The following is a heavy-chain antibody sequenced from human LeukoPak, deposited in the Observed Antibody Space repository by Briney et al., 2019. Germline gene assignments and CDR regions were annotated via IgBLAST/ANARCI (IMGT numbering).Heavy chain of an antibody. Sequence: SGGSLRLSCAASGFTFSNYAMNWVRQAPGKGLEWVSAISGSGGNTYYADSVKGRFTISRDNSKNTLYLQMNGLRAEDTAVYYCAKDSLVVVSATSGYWGQGTLVTVSS. CDR1: GFTFSNYA. CDR2: ISGSGGNT. V-gene: IGHV3-23*01. J-gene: IGHJ4*02. CDR3: AKDSLVVVSATSGY. D-gene: IGHD2-15*01.